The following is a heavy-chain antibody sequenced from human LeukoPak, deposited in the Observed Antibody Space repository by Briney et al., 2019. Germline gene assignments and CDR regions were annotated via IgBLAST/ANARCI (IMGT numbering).Heavy chain of an antibody. CDR1: GYTLTELS. D-gene: IGHD5-12*01. V-gene: IGHV1-24*01. CDR2: FDPEDGET. Sequence: GASVTVSCKVSGYTLTELSMHWVRQAPGKGLEWMRGFDPEDGETIYAQKFQGRVTMTEDTSTDTAYMELSSLRSEDTAVYYCATWGGIYSGYDYIYWGQGTLVTVSS. CDR3: ATWGGIYSGYDYIY. J-gene: IGHJ4*02.